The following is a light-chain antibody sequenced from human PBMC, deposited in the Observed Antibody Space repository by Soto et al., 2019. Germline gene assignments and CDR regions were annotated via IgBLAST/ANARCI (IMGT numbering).Light chain of an antibody. J-gene: IGKJ1*01. CDR2: GAS. CDR1: QSISSSY. CDR3: QQYRSTFWT. Sequence: EIVLTQSPGTLSLSPGERTTLSCRASQSISSSYLAWYQQKPGQAPRLLVYGASSRATGIPDRFSGSGSGTDFTLTISRLEPEDFALYYCQQYRSTFWTLGQGTEVDIK. V-gene: IGKV3-20*01.